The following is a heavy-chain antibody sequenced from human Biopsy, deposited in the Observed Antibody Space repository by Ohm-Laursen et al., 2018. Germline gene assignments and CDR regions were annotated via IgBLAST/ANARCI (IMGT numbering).Heavy chain of an antibody. Sequence: ASVKVSCKTPGGTFSNYGVNWVRQAPGQGLEWLGGNIPILGTGNYAQKFQDRVTVAADTSTSTATMELRSLRSDDTAVYYCATKLTGYFHHWGQGTLVTVSS. D-gene: IGHD3-9*01. CDR1: GGTFSNYG. CDR2: NIPILGTG. V-gene: IGHV1-69*06. CDR3: ATKLTGYFHH. J-gene: IGHJ1*01.